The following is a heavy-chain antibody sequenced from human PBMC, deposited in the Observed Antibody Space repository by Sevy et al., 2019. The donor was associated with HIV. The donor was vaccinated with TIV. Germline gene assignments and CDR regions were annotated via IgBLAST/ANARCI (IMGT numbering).Heavy chain of an antibody. J-gene: IGHJ3*02. V-gene: IGHV1-24*01. Sequence: ASVKVSCKVSGYTLTELSMHWVRQAPGKGLEWMGGFDPEDGEKIYAQKFQGRVTMTEDTSTDTAYMELSSLRSEDTAVYYCATVGIAVAGTQDMGGAFDIWGQGTMVTVSS. CDR1: GYTLTELS. CDR2: FDPEDGEK. CDR3: ATVGIAVAGTQDMGGAFDI. D-gene: IGHD6-19*01.